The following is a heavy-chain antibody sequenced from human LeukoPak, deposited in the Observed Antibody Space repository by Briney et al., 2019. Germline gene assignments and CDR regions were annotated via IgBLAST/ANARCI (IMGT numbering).Heavy chain of an antibody. J-gene: IGHJ6*03. CDR1: GGSISSSSYY. V-gene: IGHV4-39*01. CDR2: IYYSGST. Sequence: SQTLSLTCTVSGGSISSSSYYWGWIRQPPGKGLEWIGSIYYSGSTYYNPSLKSRVTISVDTSKNQFSLKLSSVTAADTAVYYCARHWYYYYYMDVWGKGTTVTVSS. CDR3: ARHWYYYYYMDV.